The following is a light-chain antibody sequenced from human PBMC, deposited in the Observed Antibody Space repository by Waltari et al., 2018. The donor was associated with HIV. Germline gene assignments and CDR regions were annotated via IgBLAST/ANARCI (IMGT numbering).Light chain of an antibody. CDR2: NNN. J-gene: IGLJ1*01. Sequence: SHELTQPVSVSVALGQTARVTCGGNNIGRKSVHWYQHTSGQAPFLVINNNNKRPSGIPDRFCGSNSGSTATLTISRAQAGDEADYCCQVWDSTTLYVFGTGTRVIVL. V-gene: IGLV3-9*01. CDR3: QVWDSTTLYV. CDR1: NIGRKS.